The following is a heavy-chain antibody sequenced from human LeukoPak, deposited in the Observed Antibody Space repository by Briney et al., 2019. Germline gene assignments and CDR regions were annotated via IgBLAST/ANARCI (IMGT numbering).Heavy chain of an antibody. CDR1: GLTVSTYS. J-gene: IGHJ4*02. V-gene: IGHV3-53*01. D-gene: IGHD2-2*02. Sequence: PGGSPRLSCAASGLTVSTYSMSWVRQAPGKGLEWVATFSSGGRTSYADSVKGRFTISRDTSQNTVFLQMNSLRDEDTALYYCASILYGWGQGTLVTVSS. CDR2: FSSGGRT. CDR3: ASILYG.